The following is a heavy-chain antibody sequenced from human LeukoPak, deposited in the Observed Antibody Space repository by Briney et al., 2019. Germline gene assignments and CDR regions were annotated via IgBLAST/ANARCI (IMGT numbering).Heavy chain of an antibody. CDR2: IIPILGIA. Sequence: ASVKVSRKPSGGTFSSYAISWVRQAPGQGLEWMGRIIPILGIANYAQKFQGRVTITADKSTSTAYMELSSLRSEDTAVYYCARSSRGSNWFDPWGQGTLVTVSS. D-gene: IGHD6-13*01. CDR3: ARSSRGSNWFDP. V-gene: IGHV1-69*04. J-gene: IGHJ5*02. CDR1: GGTFSSYA.